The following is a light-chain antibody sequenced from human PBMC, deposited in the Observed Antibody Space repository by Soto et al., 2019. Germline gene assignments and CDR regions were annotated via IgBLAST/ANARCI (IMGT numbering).Light chain of an antibody. Sequence: DIQMTQFPSSLSASVGDRVTITCRASQGIRNDLGWYQQKPGKAPKRLIYAASSLQSGVPSRFSGSGSGTEFALAISRLQPEDSATFYCLQHSTYPLTVGQGTKVEIK. CDR2: AAS. J-gene: IGKJ1*01. CDR1: QGIRND. V-gene: IGKV1-17*01. CDR3: LQHSTYPLT.